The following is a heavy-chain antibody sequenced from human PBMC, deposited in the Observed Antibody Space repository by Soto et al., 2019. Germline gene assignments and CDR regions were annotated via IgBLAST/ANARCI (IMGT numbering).Heavy chain of an antibody. CDR1: GYTFTSYA. D-gene: IGHD2-15*01. CDR3: ASAGYCSGRSCFLDP. V-gene: IGHV1-3*01. J-gene: IGHJ5*02. Sequence: ASVKVSCKASGYTFTSYAMHWVRQAPGQRLEWMGWINAGNGNTKYSQKFQGRVTITRDTSASTAYMELSSLRSEDTAVYYCASAGYCSGRSCFLDPWGQGTLVTVSS. CDR2: INAGNGNT.